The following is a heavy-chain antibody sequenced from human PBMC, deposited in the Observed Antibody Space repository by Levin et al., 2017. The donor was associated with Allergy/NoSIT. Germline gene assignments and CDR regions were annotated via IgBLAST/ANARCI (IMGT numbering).Heavy chain of an antibody. Sequence: PGGSLRLSCAASGFTFSSYGMHWVRQAPGKGLEWVAVISYDGSNKYYADSVKGRFTISRDNSKNTLYLQMNSLRAEDTAVYYCAKDGGYCSSTSCHNYYDYYMDVWGKGTTVTVSS. CDR3: AKDGGYCSSTSCHNYYDYYMDV. V-gene: IGHV3-30*18. CDR1: GFTFSSYG. J-gene: IGHJ6*03. D-gene: IGHD2-2*02. CDR2: ISYDGSNK.